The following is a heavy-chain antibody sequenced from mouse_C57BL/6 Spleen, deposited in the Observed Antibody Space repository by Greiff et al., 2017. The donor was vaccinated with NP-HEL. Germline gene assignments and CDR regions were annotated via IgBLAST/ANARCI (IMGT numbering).Heavy chain of an antibody. CDR1: GYTFTDHI. D-gene: IGHD2-3*01. CDR3: GRSGDGYYEWLAY. J-gene: IGHJ3*01. V-gene: IGHV1-11*01. CDR2: IYPVSGET. Sequence: VQLQQSGAELASPGASVTLSCKASGYTFTDHIMNWVKKRPGQGLEWIGRIYPVSGETNYNQKFMGKATFSVDRSSSTVYMVLNSLTSEDPAVYDWGRSGDGYYEWLAYWGQGTLVTVSA.